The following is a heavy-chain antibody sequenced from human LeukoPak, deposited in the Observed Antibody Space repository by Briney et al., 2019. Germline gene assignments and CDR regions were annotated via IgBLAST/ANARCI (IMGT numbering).Heavy chain of an antibody. J-gene: IGHJ3*02. CDR3: AKDVSGTYQFLDI. D-gene: IGHD1-1*01. Sequence: GGSLRLSCAASGFTFSSYGMHWVRQAPGKGLEWVAFIRYDGSNKYYADSVKGRFTISRDNSKNTLYLQMNSLRAEDTAVYYCAKDVSGTYQFLDIWGQGTMVTVSS. CDR2: IRYDGSNK. CDR1: GFTFSSYG. V-gene: IGHV3-30*02.